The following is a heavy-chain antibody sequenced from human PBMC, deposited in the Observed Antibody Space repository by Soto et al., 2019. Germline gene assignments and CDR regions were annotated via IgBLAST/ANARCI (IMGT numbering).Heavy chain of an antibody. CDR3: AGGSVVGRRFEY. CDR2: IIPIFGTA. J-gene: IGHJ4*02. CDR1: GGTFSSYA. D-gene: IGHD2-15*01. V-gene: IGHV1-69*13. Sequence: SVKVSCNASGGTFSSYAISWVRQAPGQGLEWMGGIIPIFGTANYAQKFQGRVTITADESTSTVYMELSSLRSEDKAVYYCAGGSVVGRRFEYWGQGTLVSVSS.